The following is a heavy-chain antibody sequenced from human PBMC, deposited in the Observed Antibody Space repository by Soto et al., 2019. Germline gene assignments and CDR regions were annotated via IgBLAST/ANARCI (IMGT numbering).Heavy chain of an antibody. D-gene: IGHD6-13*01. CDR2: IYHGGSA. V-gene: IGHV4-4*02. CDR1: SGSVNSSNW. J-gene: IGHJ4*02. Sequence: QVQLRESGPGLVKPSGTLFLTCAVSSGSVNSSNWWSWVRQPPGKGLEWIGEIYHGGSANYTPSLRSRVTMSVDKSKNQVFLQLSSVTAADTAVYYCARDPAAAGTFDYWGQGTLVTVSS. CDR3: ARDPAAAGTFDY.